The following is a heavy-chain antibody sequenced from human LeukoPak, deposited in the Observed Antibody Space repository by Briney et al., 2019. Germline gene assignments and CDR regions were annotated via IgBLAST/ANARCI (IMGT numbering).Heavy chain of an antibody. CDR2: IRYDGSNK. Sequence: GGSLRLSCAASGFTFSSYGMHWVRQAPGKGLEWVAFIRYDGSNKYYADSVKGRFTISRDNSKNTLYLQMNSLRAEDTAVYYCARTGDSSDAFDIWGQGTMVTVSS. D-gene: IGHD3-22*01. V-gene: IGHV3-30*02. CDR3: ARTGDSSDAFDI. CDR1: GFTFSSYG. J-gene: IGHJ3*02.